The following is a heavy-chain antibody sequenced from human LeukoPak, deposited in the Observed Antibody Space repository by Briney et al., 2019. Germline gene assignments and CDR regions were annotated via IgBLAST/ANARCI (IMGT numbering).Heavy chain of an antibody. CDR3: ARGVGATDHDAFDI. Sequence: PGGSLRLSCAASGFTFSSYSMNWVRQAPGKGLEWVSSISSSSSYIYYADSVKGRFTISRDNAKNSLYLQMNSLRAEDTAVYYCARGVGATDHDAFDIWGQGTMVTVSS. J-gene: IGHJ3*02. CDR1: GFTFSSYS. CDR2: ISSSSSYI. V-gene: IGHV3-21*01. D-gene: IGHD1-26*01.